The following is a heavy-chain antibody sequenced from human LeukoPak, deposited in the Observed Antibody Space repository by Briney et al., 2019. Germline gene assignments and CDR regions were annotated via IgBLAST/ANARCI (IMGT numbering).Heavy chain of an antibody. CDR1: GGSFSAFY. CDR3: ARHGSPY. Sequence: SETLSLTCAVYGGSFSAFYWSWIRQPPGKGLGWIGEINHTGSTNYNPSLKSRVTISVDTSKNQFSLKLTSVTAADTAVYYCARHGSPYWGQGTLVTVSS. J-gene: IGHJ4*02. V-gene: IGHV4-34*01. CDR2: INHTGST. D-gene: IGHD1-1*01.